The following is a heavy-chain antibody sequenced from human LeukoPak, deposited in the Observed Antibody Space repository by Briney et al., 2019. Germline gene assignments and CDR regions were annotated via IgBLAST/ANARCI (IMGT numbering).Heavy chain of an antibody. CDR3: ARGSGSYYDDAFDI. CDR2: IYYSGST. D-gene: IGHD3-10*01. J-gene: IGHJ3*02. Sequence: PSETLSLTCTVSGGSISSSSYYWGWIRQPPGKGLEWIGSIYYSGSTYYNPSLKSRVTISVDTSKNQFSLKLSSVTAADTAVYYCARGSGSYYDDAFDIWGQGTMVTVSS. V-gene: IGHV4-39*07. CDR1: GGSISSSSYY.